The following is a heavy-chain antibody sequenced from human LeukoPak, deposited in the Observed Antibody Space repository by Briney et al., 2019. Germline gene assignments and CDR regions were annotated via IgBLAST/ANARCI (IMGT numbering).Heavy chain of an antibody. Sequence: AASVKVSCKVSGYTLTELSMHWVRQAPGKGREWMGGFDPEDGETIYAQKFQGRVTMTEDTSTDTAYMELSSLRSEDTAVYYCATRPAARYGMDVWGKGTTVTVSS. V-gene: IGHV1-24*01. J-gene: IGHJ6*04. CDR1: GYTLTELS. D-gene: IGHD2-2*01. CDR2: FDPEDGET. CDR3: ATRPAARYGMDV.